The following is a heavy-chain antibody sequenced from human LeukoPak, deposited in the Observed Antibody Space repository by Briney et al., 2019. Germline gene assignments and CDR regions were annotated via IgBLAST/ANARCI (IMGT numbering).Heavy chain of an antibody. J-gene: IGHJ4*02. CDR1: GGSISSYY. Sequence: SETLSLTCTVSGGSISSYYWSWIRQPPGKGLEWIGYIYYSGSTNYNPSLKSRVTISVDTSKNQFSLKLSSVTAADTAVYYCARLSHNYWGQGTLVTVSS. V-gene: IGHV4-59*12. D-gene: IGHD3-3*02. CDR2: IYYSGST. CDR3: ARLSHNY.